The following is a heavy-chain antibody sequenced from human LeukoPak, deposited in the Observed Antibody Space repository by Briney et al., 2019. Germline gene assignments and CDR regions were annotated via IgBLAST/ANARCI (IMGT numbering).Heavy chain of an antibody. CDR3: ARALVTGTYASFDY. CDR2: IYYSGST. D-gene: IGHD1-20*01. J-gene: IGHJ4*02. Sequence: PSETLSLTCTVSGGSISSYYWSWIRQPPGKGLEWNGYIYYSGSTNYNPSLKSRVTISVDTSKNQFSLKLSSVTAADTAVYYCARALVTGTYASFDYWGQGTLVTVSS. CDR1: GGSISSYY. V-gene: IGHV4-59*01.